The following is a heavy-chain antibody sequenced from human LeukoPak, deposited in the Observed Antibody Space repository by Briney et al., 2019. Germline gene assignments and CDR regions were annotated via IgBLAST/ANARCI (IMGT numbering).Heavy chain of an antibody. CDR1: GYTFTSYA. CDR3: ARGGPTYYYDSSGYPRDYYYGMDV. CDR2: INTNTGNP. Sequence: ASVKVSCKAPGYTFTSYAMNWVRQAPGQGLEWMGWINTNTGNPTYVQGFTGRFVFSLDTSVSTAYLQISSLKAEDTAVYYCARGGPTYYYDSSGYPRDYYYGMDVWGQGTTVTVSS. V-gene: IGHV7-4-1*02. J-gene: IGHJ6*02. D-gene: IGHD3-22*01.